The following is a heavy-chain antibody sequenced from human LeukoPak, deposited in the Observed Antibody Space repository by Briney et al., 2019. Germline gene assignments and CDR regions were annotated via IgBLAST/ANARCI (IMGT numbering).Heavy chain of an antibody. J-gene: IGHJ4*02. CDR2: IYYSGST. Sequence: SETLSLTCTVSGGSISSYYWSWIRQPPGKGLEWIGYIYYSGSTNYNPSLKSRVTISVDTSKNQFSLKLSSVTAADTAVYFCARETTGAGTARPFDYWAREPWSPSPQ. CDR1: GGSISSYY. CDR3: ARETTGAGTARPFDY. V-gene: IGHV4-59*12. D-gene: IGHD6-13*01.